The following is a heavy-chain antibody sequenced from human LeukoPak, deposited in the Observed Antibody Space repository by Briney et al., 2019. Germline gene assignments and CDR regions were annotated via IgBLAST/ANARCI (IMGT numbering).Heavy chain of an antibody. J-gene: IGHJ3*02. D-gene: IGHD1-26*01. V-gene: IGHV3-30-3*01. Sequence: GRSLRLSCAASGFTFSSYAMHWVRQAPGKGLEWVAVISYDGSNKYYADSVKGRFTISRDNSKNTLYLQMNSLRAEDTAVYYCAKGIVGSRAFDIWGQGTMVTVSS. CDR3: AKGIVGSRAFDI. CDR2: ISYDGSNK. CDR1: GFTFSSYA.